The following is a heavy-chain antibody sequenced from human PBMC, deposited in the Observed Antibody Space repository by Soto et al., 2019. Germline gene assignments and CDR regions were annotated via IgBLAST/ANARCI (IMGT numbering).Heavy chain of an antibody. CDR2: IFPMFDVP. D-gene: IGHD3-16*02. V-gene: IGHV1-69*19. CDR1: GGTFNTYA. J-gene: IGHJ4*02. CDR3: ARSVGSGGVIGGFDY. Sequence: QVQLVQSGPEMKKPGSAVKVSCKASGGTFNTYAMNWVRQVPGQGLEWMGGIFPMFDVPRYAQKFQGRVTSTLDDSSTTAYMDLSSLRFDDTAVYYCARSVGSGGVIGGFDYWGQGTLVSV.